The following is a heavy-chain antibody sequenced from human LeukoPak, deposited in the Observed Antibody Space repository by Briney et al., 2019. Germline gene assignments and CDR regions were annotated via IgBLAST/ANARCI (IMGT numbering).Heavy chain of an antibody. CDR2: INHSGST. CDR1: GGSFSGYY. CDR3: ARGIAAAGTGFDY. D-gene: IGHD6-13*01. Sequence: PSETLSLTCAVYGGSFSGYYWSWIRQPPGKGLEWIGEINHSGSTNYNPSLKSRVTISVDTSKNQFSLKLSSVTAADTAVYYCARGIAAAGTGFDYWVQGTLVTVSS. V-gene: IGHV4-34*01. J-gene: IGHJ4*02.